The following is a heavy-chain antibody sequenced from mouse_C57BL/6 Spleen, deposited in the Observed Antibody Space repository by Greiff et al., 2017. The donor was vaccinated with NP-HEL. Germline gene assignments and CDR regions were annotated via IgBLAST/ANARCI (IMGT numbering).Heavy chain of an antibody. CDR2: IYPGDGDT. V-gene: IGHV1-82*01. CDR1: GYAFSSSW. J-gene: IGHJ2*01. Sequence: QVQLQQSGPELVKPGASVKISCKASGYAFSSSWMNWVKQRPGKGLEWIGRIYPGDGDTNYNGKFKGKATLTADKSSSTAYMQLSSLTSEDSAVYFCARSRVRTSSYYFDYWGQGTTLTVSS. D-gene: IGHD5-1*01. CDR3: ARSRVRTSSYYFDY.